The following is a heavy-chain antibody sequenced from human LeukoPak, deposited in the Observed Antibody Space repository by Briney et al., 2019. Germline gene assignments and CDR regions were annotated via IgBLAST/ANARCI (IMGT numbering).Heavy chain of an antibody. CDR3: AKDLTTVATPYYYYYMDV. D-gene: IGHD4-23*01. CDR1: GFTFSTNS. Sequence: GGSLRLSCAASGFTFSTNSMNWVRQAPGEGLEWVSSIGISSSHTFYADSVKGRFTISRDNAENSVYLQMNSLRGEDTAVYYCAKDLTTVATPYYYYYMDVWGKGTTVTVSS. J-gene: IGHJ6*03. CDR2: IGISSSHT. V-gene: IGHV3-21*01.